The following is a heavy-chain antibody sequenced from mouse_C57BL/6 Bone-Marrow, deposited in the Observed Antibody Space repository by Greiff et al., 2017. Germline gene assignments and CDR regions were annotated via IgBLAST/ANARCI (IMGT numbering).Heavy chain of an antibody. V-gene: IGHV5-6*01. Sequence: EVQLVESGGDLVKPGGSLKLSCAASGFTFSSYGMSWVRQTPDKRLEWVATISSGGSYTYYPASVKGRFTISRDNAKNTLYLQMSSLKSEDTAMYYCARHHPITTVVARPFAYWGQGTLVTVSA. CDR1: GFTFSSYG. J-gene: IGHJ3*01. D-gene: IGHD1-1*01. CDR2: ISSGGSYT. CDR3: ARHHPITTVVARPFAY.